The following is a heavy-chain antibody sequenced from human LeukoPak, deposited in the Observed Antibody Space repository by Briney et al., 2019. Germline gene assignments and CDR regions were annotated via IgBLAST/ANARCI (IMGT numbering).Heavy chain of an antibody. Sequence: GGSLRLSCAASGFTFSNYVMSWVRQAPGKGLEWVSGISDSGASTYYADSVKGRFTISRHNSKNTLYLQMNSLRVEDTAVYYCAKEGSHCGGDCYLPSYFDYWGQGTLVTVSS. V-gene: IGHV3-23*01. J-gene: IGHJ4*02. CDR2: ISDSGAST. D-gene: IGHD2-21*02. CDR1: GFTFSNYV. CDR3: AKEGSHCGGDCYLPSYFDY.